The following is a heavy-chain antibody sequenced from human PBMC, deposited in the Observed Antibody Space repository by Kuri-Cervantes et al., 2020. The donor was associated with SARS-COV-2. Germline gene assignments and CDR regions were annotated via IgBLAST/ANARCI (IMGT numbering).Heavy chain of an antibody. Sequence: SLKISCAASGFTFDDYAMHWVRQAPGKGLEWVSGISWNSGSIGYADSVKGRFTISRDNSKNTLYLQMNSLRAEDTAVYYCAKKGDYSNYAERPHYYYYYMDVWGKGTTVTVSS. CDR2: ISWNSGSI. V-gene: IGHV3-9*01. CDR3: AKKGDYSNYAERPHYYYYYMDV. CDR1: GFTFDDYA. J-gene: IGHJ6*03. D-gene: IGHD4-11*01.